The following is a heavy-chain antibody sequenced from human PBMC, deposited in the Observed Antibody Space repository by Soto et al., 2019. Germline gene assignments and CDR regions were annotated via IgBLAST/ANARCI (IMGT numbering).Heavy chain of an antibody. Sequence: GGSLRLSCAASGFTFGNFVMRWVRQTPGKGLEWVSTITETGGDTYYTDSVKGRFTISRDNSKNTLYLQMTSLRAEDTALYYCTKASSDRNHMEVWGPGTTVTVSS. V-gene: IGHV3-23*01. CDR1: GFTFGNFV. CDR2: ITETGGDT. J-gene: IGHJ6*02. CDR3: TKASSDRNHMEV.